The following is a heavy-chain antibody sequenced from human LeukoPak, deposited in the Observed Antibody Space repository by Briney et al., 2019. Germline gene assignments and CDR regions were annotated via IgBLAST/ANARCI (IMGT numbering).Heavy chain of an antibody. J-gene: IGHJ5*02. CDR1: GGSISSYY. V-gene: IGHV4-59*01. D-gene: IGHD6-19*01. Sequence: SETLSLTCTVSGGSISSYYWSWIRQPPGKGLEWIGYIYYSGSTNYNPSLTSRVTISVDTSKNQFSLKLSSVTAADTAVYYCARVSEAVAGTGWFDPWGQGTLVTVSS. CDR2: IYYSGST. CDR3: ARVSEAVAGTGWFDP.